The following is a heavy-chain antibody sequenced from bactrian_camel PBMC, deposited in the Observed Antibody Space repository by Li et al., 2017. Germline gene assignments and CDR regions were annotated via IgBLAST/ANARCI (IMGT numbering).Heavy chain of an antibody. J-gene: IGHJ7*01. D-gene: IGHD3*01. CDR2: IDTGGGNT. Sequence: VQLVESGGSLVQPGGSLRLSCAASGFTFSSSDMSWGRQIPGKGLEWVSGIDTGGGNTYYADSVKGRFTISRDNAKNTLYLRLNSLKTEDAAMYYCAKAQFPGYALTYGMDYWGKGTQVTVS. CDR1: GFTFSSSD. V-gene: IGHV3S40*01.